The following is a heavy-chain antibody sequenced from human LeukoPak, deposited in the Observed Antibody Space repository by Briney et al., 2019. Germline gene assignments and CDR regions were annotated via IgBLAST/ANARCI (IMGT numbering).Heavy chain of an antibody. J-gene: IGHJ4*02. V-gene: IGHV4-61*01. CDR1: GGSISSGRYY. CDR3: ASRKLGNDY. Sequence: TLSLTCPVSGGSISSGRYYWSWIRQSPGKGLEWIGYIYHTGSTSYSPSLKSRVTISADTSQNQFSLKLSSVTAADTAVYYCASRKLGNDYWGQGTLVTVSS. CDR2: IYHTGST. D-gene: IGHD7-27*01.